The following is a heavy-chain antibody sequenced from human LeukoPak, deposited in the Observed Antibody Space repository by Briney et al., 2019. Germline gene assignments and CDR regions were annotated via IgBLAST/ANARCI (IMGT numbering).Heavy chain of an antibody. D-gene: IGHD2-2*01. CDR2: ISGSSSTM. V-gene: IGHV3-48*01. J-gene: IGHJ4*02. CDR1: GFTFSSYS. CDR3: ARGSSSLTY. Sequence: GGSLRLSCAASGFTFSSYSMNWVRQAPGKGPEWVSYISGSSSTMSYADSVKGRFTISRDNAKNSLYLQMNSLRAEDTAVYYCARGSSSLTYWGQGTLVTVSS.